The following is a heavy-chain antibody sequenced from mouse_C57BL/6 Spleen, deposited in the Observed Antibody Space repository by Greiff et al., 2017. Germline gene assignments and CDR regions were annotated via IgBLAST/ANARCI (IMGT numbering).Heavy chain of an antibody. Sequence: VQLQQPGAELVKPGASVKLSCKASGYTFTSYWMHWVKQRPGRGLEWIGRIDPNSGGTKYNEKFKSKATLTVDKPSSTAYMQLSSLTSVDSAVYYCARGGFGSSPYYYAMDYWGQGTSVTVSS. CDR3: ARGGFGSSPYYYAMDY. D-gene: IGHD1-1*01. CDR1: GYTFTSYW. V-gene: IGHV1-72*01. CDR2: IDPNSGGT. J-gene: IGHJ4*01.